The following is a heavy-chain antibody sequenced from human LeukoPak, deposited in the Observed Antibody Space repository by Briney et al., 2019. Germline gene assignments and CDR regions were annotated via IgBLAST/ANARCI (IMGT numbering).Heavy chain of an antibody. D-gene: IGHD4-23*01. J-gene: IGHJ3*02. Sequence: PSETLSLTCTVSGGSISSNYWSWIRQPPGKGLEWIGYIYYSGSTNYNPSLESRVTISVDTSKNQFSLKLSSVTAADTAVYYCARREVTETDAFDIWGQGTMVTVSS. V-gene: IGHV4-59*01. CDR2: IYYSGST. CDR3: ARREVTETDAFDI. CDR1: GGSISSNY.